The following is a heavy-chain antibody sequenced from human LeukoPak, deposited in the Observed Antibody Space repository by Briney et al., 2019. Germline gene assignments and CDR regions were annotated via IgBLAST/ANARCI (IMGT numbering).Heavy chain of an antibody. CDR1: GFTFSSYA. J-gene: IGHJ4*02. CDR2: ISGSNDNT. Sequence: GGSLRLSCAASGFTFSSYAMSWVRQAPGKGLEWVSSISGSNDNTYYADSVKDRFTISRDNSKNTLSLQMNSLRDEDTAVYYCARRDGYNSFDSWGQGTLVTVSS. CDR3: ARRDGYNSFDS. D-gene: IGHD5-24*01. V-gene: IGHV3-23*01.